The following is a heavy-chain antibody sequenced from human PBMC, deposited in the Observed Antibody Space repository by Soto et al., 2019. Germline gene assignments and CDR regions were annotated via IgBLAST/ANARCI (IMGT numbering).Heavy chain of an antibody. CDR3: ARDQVLRYVDWLPLEGNWFDP. V-gene: IGHV3-7*01. CDR2: IKQDGSEK. D-gene: IGHD3-9*01. J-gene: IGHJ5*02. CDR1: GFTFSSYW. Sequence: GGSLRLSCAASGFTFSSYWMSWVRQAPGKGLEWVANIKQDGSEKYYVDSVKGRFTISRDNAKNSLYLQMNSLRAEDTAVYYCARDQVLRYVDWLPLEGNWFDPWGQGTLVTVSS.